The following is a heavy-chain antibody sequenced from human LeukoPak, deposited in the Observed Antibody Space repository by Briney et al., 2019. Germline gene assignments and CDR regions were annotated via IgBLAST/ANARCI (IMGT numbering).Heavy chain of an antibody. CDR2: IDPSDSYT. J-gene: IGHJ4*02. V-gene: IGHV5-10-1*01. CDR3: ATSDIVATSFGD. D-gene: IGHD5-12*01. Sequence: GESLRISCKGSGYSFTSYWISWGRQMPGKGLEWRGRIDPSDSYTNYSPSFQGHVTISADKSISTAYLQWSSLKASDTAMYYCATSDIVATSFGDWGQGTLVTVS. CDR1: GYSFTSYW.